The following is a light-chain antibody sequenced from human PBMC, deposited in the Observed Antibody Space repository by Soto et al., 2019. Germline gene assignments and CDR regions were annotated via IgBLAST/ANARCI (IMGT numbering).Light chain of an antibody. CDR2: VVT. V-gene: IGLV2-14*01. CDR3: SSYTSSSTRI. CDR1: SSDVGGYNY. J-gene: IGLJ2*01. Sequence: QLVLTQPASVSGSPGQSITISCTGTSSDVGGYNYVSWYQQHPGKAPKLMIYVVTNRPSGVSNRFSGSKSGNTASLTISGLQAEDEADYYCSSYTSSSTRIFGGGTKLTVL.